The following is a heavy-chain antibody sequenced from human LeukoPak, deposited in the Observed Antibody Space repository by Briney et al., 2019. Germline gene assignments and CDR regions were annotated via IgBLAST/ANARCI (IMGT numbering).Heavy chain of an antibody. CDR3: ARGPITIFGVVPDY. CDR2: INPSGGST. D-gene: IGHD3-3*01. J-gene: IGHJ4*02. V-gene: IGHV1-46*01. CDR1: GYTFTSYY. Sequence: VASVKVSCKASGYTFTSYYMHWVRQAPGQGLEWMGIINPSGGSTSYAQKFQGRVTMTRDTSISTAYMELSRLRSDDTAVYYCARGPITIFGVVPDYWGQGTLVTVSS.